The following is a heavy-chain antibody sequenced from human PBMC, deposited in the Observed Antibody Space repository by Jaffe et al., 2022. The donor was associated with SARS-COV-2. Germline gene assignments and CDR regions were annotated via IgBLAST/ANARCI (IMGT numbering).Heavy chain of an antibody. V-gene: IGHV3-48*02. Sequence: EVQLVESGGGLVQPGGSLRLSCAASGFTFSSYSMNWVRQAPGKGLEWVSYISSSSSTIYYADSVKGRFTISRDNAKNSLYLQMNSLRDEDTAVYYCARDVYSGSHQYNWFDPWGQGTLVTVSS. CDR1: GFTFSSYS. CDR3: ARDVYSGSHQYNWFDP. CDR2: ISSSSSTI. D-gene: IGHD1-26*01. J-gene: IGHJ5*02.